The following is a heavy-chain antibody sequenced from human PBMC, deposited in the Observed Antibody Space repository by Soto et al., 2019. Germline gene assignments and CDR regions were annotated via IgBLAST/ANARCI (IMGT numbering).Heavy chain of an antibody. CDR3: ARPPYDFWSGYYRSTWFYP. D-gene: IGHD3-3*01. V-gene: IGHV1-8*01. CDR2: MNPNSGNT. CDR1: GYTFTSYD. Sequence: QVQLVQSGAEVKKPGASVKVSCKASGYTFTSYDINWVRQATGQGLEWMGWMNPNSGNTGYAQKFQGRVTMARNNSRSTAYMELSSLRSEDTTVYYCARPPYDFWSGYYRSTWFYPWGQGTLVTVSS. J-gene: IGHJ5*02.